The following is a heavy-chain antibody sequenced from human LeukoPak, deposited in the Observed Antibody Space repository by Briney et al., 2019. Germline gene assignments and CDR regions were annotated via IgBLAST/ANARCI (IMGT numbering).Heavy chain of an antibody. CDR2: IKEDGSEK. CDR1: GFSFSSYW. CDR3: ATWLGATINY. J-gene: IGHJ4*02. D-gene: IGHD3-10*01. V-gene: IGHV3-7*03. Sequence: GGSLRLSCAASGFSFSSYWMSWVRQPPGKGLEWVANIKEDGSEKNYVDSVKGRFTISRDNAKSSVYLQMNSLRAEDTAVYYCATWLGATINYWGQGTLVTVSS.